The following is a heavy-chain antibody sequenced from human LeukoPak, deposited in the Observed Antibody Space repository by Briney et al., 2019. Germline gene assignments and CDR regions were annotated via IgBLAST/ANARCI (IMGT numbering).Heavy chain of an antibody. CDR1: GGSFTGYY. J-gene: IGHJ5*02. CDR3: ARGSGGYSSSWYVTQYNWFDP. Sequence: PSETLSLTCAVYGGSFTGYYWSWIRQPPWKGLEWIAAINHSGSTNYNPSLKSRVTISVDTSKNQFSLKLSSVTAADTAVYYCARGSGGYSSSWYVTQYNWFDPWGQGTLVTVSS. D-gene: IGHD6-13*01. V-gene: IGHV4-34*01. CDR2: INHSGST.